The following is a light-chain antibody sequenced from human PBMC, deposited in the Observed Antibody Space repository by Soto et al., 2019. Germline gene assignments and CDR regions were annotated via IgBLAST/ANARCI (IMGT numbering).Light chain of an antibody. CDR2: DAS. CDR1: QSVGSY. J-gene: IGKJ4*01. Sequence: EIVLTQSPATLSLSPGERANLSCRASQSVGSYLAWSQQKPGQAPRLLIYDASNRAAGIPARFSGSGSGTDFTLTISNLEPEDFAVYFCQQRSNWQVTFGGGTRVEIK. V-gene: IGKV3-11*01. CDR3: QQRSNWQVT.